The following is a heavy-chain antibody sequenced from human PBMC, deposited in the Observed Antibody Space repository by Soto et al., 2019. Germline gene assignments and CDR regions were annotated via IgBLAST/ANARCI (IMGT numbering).Heavy chain of an antibody. CDR1: GGSISSYY. D-gene: IGHD3-10*01. CDR3: ARDFSAMVRGVIIGHYGMDV. J-gene: IGHJ6*02. Sequence: QVQLQESGPGLVKPSETLSLTCTVSGGSISSYYWSWIRQPPGKGLEWIGYIYYSGSTNYNPSLNSRVTISVDTSKNQFSLKLSSVTAADTAVYYCARDFSAMVRGVIIGHYGMDVWGQGTTVTVSS. CDR2: IYYSGST. V-gene: IGHV4-59*01.